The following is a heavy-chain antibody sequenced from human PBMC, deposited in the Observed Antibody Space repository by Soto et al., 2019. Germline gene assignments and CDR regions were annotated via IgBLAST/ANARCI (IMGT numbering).Heavy chain of an antibody. D-gene: IGHD1-1*01. Sequence: SETLSLTCTVSGGSISSGGYYWSWIRQHPGKGLEWIGYIYYSGSTYYNPSLKSRVTISVDTSKNQFSLKLSSVTAADTAVYYCAREVGYDPWYYFDYWGQGTLVTVSS. V-gene: IGHV4-31*03. CDR1: GGSISSGGYY. CDR2: IYYSGST. CDR3: AREVGYDPWYYFDY. J-gene: IGHJ4*02.